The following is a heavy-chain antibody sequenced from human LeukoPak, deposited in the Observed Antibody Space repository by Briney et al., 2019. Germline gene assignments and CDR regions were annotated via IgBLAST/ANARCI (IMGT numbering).Heavy chain of an antibody. CDR1: GGSFSGYY. J-gene: IGHJ4*02. D-gene: IGHD6-19*01. CDR2: IYYSGST. Sequence: SETLSLTCAVYGGSFSGYYWSWIRQPPGKGLEWIGYIYYSGSTNYNPSLKSRVTISVDTSKNQFSLKLSSVTAADTAVYYCASLGTVAGLDYWGQGTLVTVSS. V-gene: IGHV4-59*01. CDR3: ASLGTVAGLDY.